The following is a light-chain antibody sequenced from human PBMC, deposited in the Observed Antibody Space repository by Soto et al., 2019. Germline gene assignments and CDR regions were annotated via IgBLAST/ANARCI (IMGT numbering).Light chain of an antibody. V-gene: IGLV2-14*01. CDR3: SSYTSSSTLYV. CDR2: DVS. Sequence: QSVLTQPASVSGSPGQSITISCTGTSSDVGGYNYVSWYQQHPGKAPKLMIYDVSNRPSGVSNRFSGSKSGNTASLTISGLQAEDEADYHCSSYTSSSTLYVFGTGTK. J-gene: IGLJ1*01. CDR1: SSDVGGYNY.